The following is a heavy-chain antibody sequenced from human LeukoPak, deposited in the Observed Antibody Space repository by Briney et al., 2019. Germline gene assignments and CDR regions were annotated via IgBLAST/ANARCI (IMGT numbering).Heavy chain of an antibody. Sequence: SETLSLTCTVSGGSISSGGYYWSWIRQHPGKGLEWIGSIYYSGSTYYNPSLKSRVTISVDTSKNQFSLKLSSVTAADTAVYYCARHDVVVVPPASNWFDPWGQGTLVTVSS. CDR1: GGSISSGGYY. CDR2: IYYSGST. D-gene: IGHD2-2*01. V-gene: IGHV4-39*01. CDR3: ARHDVVVVPPASNWFDP. J-gene: IGHJ5*02.